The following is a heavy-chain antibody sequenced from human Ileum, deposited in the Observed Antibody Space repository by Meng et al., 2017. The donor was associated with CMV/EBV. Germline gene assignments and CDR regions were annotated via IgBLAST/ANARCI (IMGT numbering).Heavy chain of an antibody. D-gene: IGHD3-16*01. V-gene: IGHV2-5*02. CDR3: ARSLYYSSYYFDY. CDR1: GFSFSTRGVG. CDR2: IYWDEDK. Sequence: QITAKESGPTLLKPPQTLTLTCTFSGFSFSTRGVGVGWIRQPPGKALEWLALIYWDEDKGYSPSLKRRLTITKDTSKNQVVLTMTNVDPVDTATYFCARSLYYSSYYFDYWGQGTLVTVSS. J-gene: IGHJ4*02.